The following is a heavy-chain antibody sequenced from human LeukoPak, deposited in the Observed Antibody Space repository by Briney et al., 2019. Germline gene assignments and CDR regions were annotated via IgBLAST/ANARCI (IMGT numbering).Heavy chain of an antibody. CDR1: GFTFSSYW. CDR3: AKARYDSSGYYFDY. Sequence: PGGSLRLSCAASGFTFSSYWMSWVRQAPGKGLEWVSGISGSGGSTYYADSVKGRFTIFRDNSKNTLYLQMNSLRAEDTAVYYCAKARYDSSGYYFDYWGQGTLVTVSS. CDR2: ISGSGGST. V-gene: IGHV3-23*01. J-gene: IGHJ4*02. D-gene: IGHD3-22*01.